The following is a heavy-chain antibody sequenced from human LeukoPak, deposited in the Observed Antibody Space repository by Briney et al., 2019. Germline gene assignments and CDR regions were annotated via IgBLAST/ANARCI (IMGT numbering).Heavy chain of an antibody. V-gene: IGHV3-30*18. CDR1: GFTFSSYG. J-gene: IGHJ4*02. CDR3: AKSAIIAPSDY. CDR2: ISYDGSNK. D-gene: IGHD3-16*02. Sequence: GRSLRLSCAASGFTFSSYGMHWVRQAPGKGLEWVAVISYDGSNKYYADSVKGRFTISRDNSKNTLYLQMNSLRAEDTAVYYCAKSAIIAPSDYWGQGTLVTVSS.